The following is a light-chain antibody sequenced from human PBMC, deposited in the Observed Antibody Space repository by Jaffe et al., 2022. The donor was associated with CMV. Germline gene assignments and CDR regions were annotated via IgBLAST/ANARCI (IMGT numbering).Light chain of an antibody. J-gene: IGLJ3*02. CDR2: SNN. V-gene: IGLV1-44*01. Sequence: QSVLTQPPSASGTPGQRVTISCSGSSSNIKGNTVKWYQQLPGTAPKLLIYSNNQRPSGVPDRFSGSKSGTSASLAISGLQSEDEADYYCAAWDDSLNGPWVFGGGTKLTVL. CDR1: SSNIKGNT. CDR3: AAWDDSLNGPWV.